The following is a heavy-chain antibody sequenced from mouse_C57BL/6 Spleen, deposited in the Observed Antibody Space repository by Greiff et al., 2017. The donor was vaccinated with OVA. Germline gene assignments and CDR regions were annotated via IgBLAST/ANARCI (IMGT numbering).Heavy chain of an antibody. CDR1: GYTFTDYE. CDR2: IDPDNGGT. D-gene: IGHD3-3*01. Sequence: QVQLKQSGAELVRPGASVTLSCKASGYTFTDYEMHWVKQTPVHGLEWIGDIDPDNGGTAYNQKFKGKATLTADKSSSTAYMELRSLTSEDSAVYDCTRRGLGRYFDDWGTGTTVTVSS. CDR3: TRRGLGRYFDD. J-gene: IGHJ1*03. V-gene: IGHV1-15*01.